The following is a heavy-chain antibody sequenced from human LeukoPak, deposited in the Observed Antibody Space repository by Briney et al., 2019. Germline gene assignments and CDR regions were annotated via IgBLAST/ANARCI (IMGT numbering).Heavy chain of an antibody. Sequence: SQTLSLTCTVSGGSISSGGYYWSWIRQHPGKGLEWIGYIDYSGNTFYNPSVKSRVSISLDTPKNQLSLKLDSVPAADTAVYYCARTPMGVYRQGPDLWGQGSLVTASS. CDR2: IDYSGNT. J-gene: IGHJ5*02. D-gene: IGHD3-16*02. V-gene: IGHV4-31*03. CDR1: GGSISSGGYY. CDR3: ARTPMGVYRQGPDL.